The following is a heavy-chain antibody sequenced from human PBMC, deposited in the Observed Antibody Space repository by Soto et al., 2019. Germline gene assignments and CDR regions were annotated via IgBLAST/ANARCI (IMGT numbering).Heavy chain of an antibody. CDR2: INPNSDVT. J-gene: IGHJ6*02. V-gene: IGHV1-2*02. CDR1: GYAFTGYY. Sequence: QVQLVQSGAEVKKPGAAVKVSCEASGYAFTGYYIHWVRQAPGQGLEWMGWINPNSDVTNYAQKFQGRVTMTRDTSISTAYMGLSRLKSDDTAMYYCVRGDSMSVWGQGTTVTVSS. CDR3: VRGDSMSV.